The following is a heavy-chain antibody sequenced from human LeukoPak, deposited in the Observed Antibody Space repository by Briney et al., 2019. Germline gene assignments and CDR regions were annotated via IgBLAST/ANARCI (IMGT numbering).Heavy chain of an antibody. J-gene: IGHJ4*02. CDR1: GYSFSSYW. D-gene: IGHD5-24*01. CDR3: ARASRDGYNQNFDH. Sequence: GESLKISFKGLGYSFSSYWNAWVRQRPGKGLEWMGIIYPGGSETRYDPSFQGQVTISADSSTSTAYLQWSSPRASDTAMYYCARASRDGYNQNFDHWGQGTLVTVSS. V-gene: IGHV5-51*01. CDR2: IYPGGSET.